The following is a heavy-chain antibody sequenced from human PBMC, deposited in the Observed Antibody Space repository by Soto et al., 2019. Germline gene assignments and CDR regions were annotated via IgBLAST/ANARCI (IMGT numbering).Heavy chain of an antibody. J-gene: IGHJ4*02. V-gene: IGHV3-30-3*01. CDR3: ARAPEYTTVDY. Sequence: QVQLVESGGGVVQPGRSLRLSCAASGFTFSSYAMHWVRQAPGKGLEWVAVISYDGSNKYYADSVKGRFTISRDNSKNTLYLQMNSLRAEDTAVYYCARAPEYTTVDYWGQGTLVTVSS. CDR1: GFTFSSYA. CDR2: ISYDGSNK. D-gene: IGHD6-6*01.